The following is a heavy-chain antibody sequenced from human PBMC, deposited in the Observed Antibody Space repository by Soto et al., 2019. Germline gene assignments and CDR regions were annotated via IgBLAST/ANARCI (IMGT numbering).Heavy chain of an antibody. CDR1: GYTFTSYG. J-gene: IGHJ4*02. D-gene: IGHD2-15*01. CDR2: ISAYNGNT. V-gene: IGHV1-18*01. Sequence: ASVKVSCKASGYTFTSYGISWVRQAPGQGLEWTGWISAYNGNTNYAQRLQGRVNKTTDTSTSTAYMELRSLRSDDTAVYYCERDCPDDAVCLVVAATLGYWGQGTLVTVSS. CDR3: ERDCPDDAVCLVVAATLGY.